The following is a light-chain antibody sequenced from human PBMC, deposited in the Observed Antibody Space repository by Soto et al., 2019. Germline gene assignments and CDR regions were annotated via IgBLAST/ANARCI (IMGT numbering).Light chain of an antibody. V-gene: IGLV2-14*01. Sequence: QSALTQPASVSGSPGQSITISCTGSSSDVGGYNYVSWYQQHPGKAPKLIISEVSHRPSGISDRFSGSKSGNTASLTISGLQVEDEADYYCSSYATSSPYVFGPGTKLTVL. CDR3: SSYATSSPYV. CDR1: SSDVGGYNY. CDR2: EVS. J-gene: IGLJ1*01.